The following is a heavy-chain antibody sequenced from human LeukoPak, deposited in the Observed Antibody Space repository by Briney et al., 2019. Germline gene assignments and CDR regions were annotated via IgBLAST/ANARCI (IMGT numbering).Heavy chain of an antibody. CDR3: ARGRRPIVVVPDDIHKPLNYFDP. CDR1: GYSFTRYD. D-gene: IGHD2-2*01. Sequence: GFSVQVSCKDCGYSFTRYDILWVRQATGQGLEWMGWMNPNSGNTGYAQKFQGRVTLTRNTSISTAYMELSRLRSEDTAVYYCARGRRPIVVVPDDIHKPLNYFDPWGQGTLVTVSS. J-gene: IGHJ5*02. CDR2: MNPNSGNT. V-gene: IGHV1-8*01.